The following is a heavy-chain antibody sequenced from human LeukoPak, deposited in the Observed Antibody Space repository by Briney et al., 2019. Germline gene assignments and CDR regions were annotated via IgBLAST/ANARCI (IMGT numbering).Heavy chain of an antibody. J-gene: IGHJ4*02. Sequence: GGSLRLSCAASGFTFDNYGMSWVRQAPGKGLEWVSGINWNGGSTGYADSVKGRLTISRDNAKNSLYLEMNSLRAEDTALYYCARDRGYSYGYSSDYWGQGTLVTVSS. CDR2: INWNGGST. CDR3: ARDRGYSYGYSSDY. V-gene: IGHV3-20*04. CDR1: GFTFDNYG. D-gene: IGHD5-18*01.